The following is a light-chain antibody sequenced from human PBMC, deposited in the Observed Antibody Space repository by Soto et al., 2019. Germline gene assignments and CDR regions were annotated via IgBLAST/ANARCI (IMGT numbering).Light chain of an antibody. Sequence: QPVLTPPASLSGSPGQSITNSCPSNISDIVAYDYVSWFQQHPGKAPKLMISEVTNRPSGVSDRFSGSKSGNTASLTISGLQAEDEADYYCSSFTSRGTCVLGTGTKGTVL. CDR1: ISDIVAYDY. CDR3: SSFTSRGTCV. CDR2: EVT. J-gene: IGLJ1*01. V-gene: IGLV2-14*01.